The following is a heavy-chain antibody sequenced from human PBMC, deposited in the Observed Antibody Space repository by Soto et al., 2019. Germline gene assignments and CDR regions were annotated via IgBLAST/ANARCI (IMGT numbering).Heavy chain of an antibody. CDR2: IYYIGST. CDR1: GGSISSYY. V-gene: IGHV4-59*08. Sequence: PSETLSLTCTVSGGSISSYYWSWIRQPPGKGLEWIGYIYYIGSTNYNPSLKSRVTISVDTSKNQFSLKLSSVTAADTAVYYCARLYYVGYVFDYWGQGTLATVSS. J-gene: IGHJ4*02. D-gene: IGHD3-16*01. CDR3: ARLYYVGYVFDY.